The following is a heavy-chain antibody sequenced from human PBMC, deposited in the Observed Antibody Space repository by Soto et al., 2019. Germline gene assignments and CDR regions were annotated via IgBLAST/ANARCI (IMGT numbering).Heavy chain of an antibody. J-gene: IGHJ5*02. Sequence: QITLKESGPTLVKPTQTRTLTCTFSGFSLSTSGVGVGWIRQPPGKALEWLALIYWDDDKRYSPSLKSMLTITKDTSKNQVLLTMTNMDPVDTATYYCAHRDVRYCSGGSCYEWFDPWGQGTLVTVSS. CDR1: GFSLSTSGVG. CDR3: AHRDVRYCSGGSCYEWFDP. CDR2: IYWDDDK. V-gene: IGHV2-5*02. D-gene: IGHD2-15*01.